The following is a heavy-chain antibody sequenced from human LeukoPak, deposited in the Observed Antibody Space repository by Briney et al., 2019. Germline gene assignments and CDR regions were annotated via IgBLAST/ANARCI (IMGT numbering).Heavy chain of an antibody. Sequence: PRGSLRLSCAASGFTFNNYAMSWVRQAPGKGLEWVSAISGSGGSTYYADSVKGRFTISRDNSKNTLYLQMNSLRAEDTAVYYCAKASQWLAPFDYWGQGTLVTVSS. D-gene: IGHD6-19*01. V-gene: IGHV3-23*01. J-gene: IGHJ4*02. CDR2: ISGSGGST. CDR1: GFTFNNYA. CDR3: AKASQWLAPFDY.